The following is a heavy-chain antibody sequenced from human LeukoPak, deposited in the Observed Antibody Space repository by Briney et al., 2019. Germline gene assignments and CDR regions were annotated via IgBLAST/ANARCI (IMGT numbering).Heavy chain of an antibody. CDR1: GGSISSGSYY. CDR3: ARTITSTVTTGYFDP. V-gene: IGHV4-61*02. Sequence: SQTLSLTCTVSGGSISSGSYYWSWIRQPAGKGLEWIGRIYTSGSTNYNPSLKSRVTISVDTSKNQFSLKLSSVAAADTAVHYCARTITSTVTTGYFDPWGQGTLVTVSS. D-gene: IGHD4-17*01. CDR2: IYTSGST. J-gene: IGHJ5*02.